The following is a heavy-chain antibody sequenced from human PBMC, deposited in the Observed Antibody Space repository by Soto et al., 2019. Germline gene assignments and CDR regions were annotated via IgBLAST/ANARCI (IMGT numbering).Heavy chain of an antibody. Sequence: EVQLLESGGGLVQPGGSLRLSCAASGFTISTYAMTWVRQAPGKGLECVSGVTGSGGQIHYADSVKGRFTISKDNSKNTLYVQRSSLRDEDTALYYGAKDAVYNDGLWLMDPWGQGTLVTVSS. D-gene: IGHD2-21*01. CDR1: GFTISTYA. CDR2: VTGSGGQI. CDR3: AKDAVYNDGLWLMDP. V-gene: IGHV3-23*01. J-gene: IGHJ5*02.